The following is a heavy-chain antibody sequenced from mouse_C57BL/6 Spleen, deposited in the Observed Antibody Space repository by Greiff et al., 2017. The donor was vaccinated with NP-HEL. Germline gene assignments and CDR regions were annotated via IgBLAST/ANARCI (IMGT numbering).Heavy chain of an antibody. D-gene: IGHD1-1*01. V-gene: IGHV1-22*01. Sequence: VQLQQSGPELVKPGASVKMSCKASGYTFTDYNMHWVKQSHGKSLEWIGYINPNNGGTSYNQKFKGKATLTVNKSSSTAYMELRSLTSEDSAVYYCAKPLTTVVPYFDYWGQGTTLTVSS. CDR1: GYTFTDYN. CDR3: AKPLTTVVPYFDY. CDR2: INPNNGGT. J-gene: IGHJ2*01.